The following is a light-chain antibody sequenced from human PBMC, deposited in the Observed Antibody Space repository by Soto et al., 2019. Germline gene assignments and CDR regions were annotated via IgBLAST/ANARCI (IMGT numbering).Light chain of an antibody. CDR3: SSYTTSRTLV. Sequence: QSALTQPASVSGSPGQSITISCTGTSSDIGAYRYVSWYQQPPGKAPKLIIYDVNNRPSGVSNRFSGSKSGNTASLTISGLQAEDEADYYCSSYTTSRTLVFGGGTQLTVL. J-gene: IGLJ2*01. V-gene: IGLV2-14*01. CDR2: DVN. CDR1: SSDIGAYRY.